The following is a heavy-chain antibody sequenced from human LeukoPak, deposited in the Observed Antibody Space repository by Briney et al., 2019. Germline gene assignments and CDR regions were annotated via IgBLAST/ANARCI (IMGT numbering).Heavy chain of an antibody. CDR3: ARERYEAPYYYYYYMDV. D-gene: IGHD2-2*01. CDR2: INSDGSST. J-gene: IGHJ6*03. CDR1: GFTFSSYW. Sequence: PGGSLRLSCAASGFTFSSYWMHWVRQAPGKGPVWVSRINSDGSSTSYADSVKGRFTISRDNAKNTLYLQMNSLRAEDTAVYYCARERYEAPYYYYYYMDVWGKGTTVTVSS. V-gene: IGHV3-74*01.